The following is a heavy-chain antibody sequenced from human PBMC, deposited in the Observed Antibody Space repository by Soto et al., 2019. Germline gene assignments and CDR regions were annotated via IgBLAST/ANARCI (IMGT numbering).Heavy chain of an antibody. J-gene: IGHJ5*02. CDR3: ARQGPPGFWSGYLRDLNWFDP. Sequence: PSETLSLTCTVSGGSISSSSYYWGWIRQPPGKGLEWIGYIYYSGSTNYNPSLKSRVTIPVDTSKNQFSLKLSSVTAADTAVYYCARQGPPGFWSGYLRDLNWFDPWGQGTLVTVSS. CDR1: GGSISSSSYY. V-gene: IGHV4-39*01. CDR2: IYYSGST. D-gene: IGHD3-3*01.